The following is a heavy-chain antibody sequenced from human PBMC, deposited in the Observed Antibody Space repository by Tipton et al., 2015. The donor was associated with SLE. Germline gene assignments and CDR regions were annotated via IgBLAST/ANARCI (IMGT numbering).Heavy chain of an antibody. Sequence: SLRLSCAASGFTLRSYAMHWVRQVPGKGLEWVAVISYDGSNNYYADSVKGRFTISRDNSKNTLSLQMNSLRAEDTAVYYCVVGGFDIWGQGTMVTVSS. CDR2: ISYDGSNN. V-gene: IGHV3-30*04. D-gene: IGHD2-15*01. CDR3: VVGGFDI. CDR1: GFTLRSYA. J-gene: IGHJ3*02.